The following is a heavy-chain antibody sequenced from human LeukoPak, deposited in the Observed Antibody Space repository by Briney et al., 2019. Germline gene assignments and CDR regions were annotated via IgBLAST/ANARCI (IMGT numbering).Heavy chain of an antibody. D-gene: IGHD4-17*01. J-gene: IGHJ1*01. CDR3: AGISTGSCFRH. Sequence: SETLSLTCSVSGYSISNDYYWGWIRQSPEKGLEWLGSISHSGSTYYNPSLRSRVTISREMPKNQFSLDLNSVTAADTAVYYCAGISTGSCFRHWGQGTLVTVSS. CDR2: ISHSGST. V-gene: IGHV4-38-2*02. CDR1: GYSISNDYY.